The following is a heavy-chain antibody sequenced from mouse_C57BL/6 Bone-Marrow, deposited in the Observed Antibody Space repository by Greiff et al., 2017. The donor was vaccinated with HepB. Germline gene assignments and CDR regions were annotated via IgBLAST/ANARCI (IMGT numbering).Heavy chain of an antibody. Sequence: DVQLVESGGGLVKPGGSLKLSCAASGFTFSSYAMSWVRQTPEKRLEWVATISDGGSYTYYPDNVKGRFTISRDNAKNNLYLQMSHLKSEDTAMYYCARDGHYYGSSYWGQGTLVTVSA. CDR2: ISDGGSYT. V-gene: IGHV5-4*01. CDR3: ARDGHYYGSSY. D-gene: IGHD1-1*01. J-gene: IGHJ3*01. CDR1: GFTFSSYA.